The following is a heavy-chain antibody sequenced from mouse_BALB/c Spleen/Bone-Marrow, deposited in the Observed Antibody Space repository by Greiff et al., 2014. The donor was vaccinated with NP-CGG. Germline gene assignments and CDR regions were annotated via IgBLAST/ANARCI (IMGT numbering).Heavy chain of an antibody. V-gene: IGHV14-3*02. D-gene: IGHD1-1*01. J-gene: IGHJ3*01. Sequence: EVQLQQSGAELVKPGASAKLSCTASGFNIKNTYIHWVKQRPEQGLEWIGRIDPANVNTKYDPKFQGKATITADTSSNTAYLQLSSLTSEDTAVYYCATYYYGSSLFAYWGQGTLVTVSA. CDR2: IDPANVNT. CDR3: ATYYYGSSLFAY. CDR1: GFNIKNTY.